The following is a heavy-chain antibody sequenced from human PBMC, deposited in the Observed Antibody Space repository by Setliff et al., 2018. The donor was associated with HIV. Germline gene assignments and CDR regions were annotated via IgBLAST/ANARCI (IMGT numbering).Heavy chain of an antibody. J-gene: IGHJ6*03. D-gene: IGHD1-1*01. V-gene: IGHV4-34*01. Sequence: PSETLSLTCAVYGGSFSGYYWSWIRQPPGKGLEWIGEINHSGSTNYNPSLKSRVTISVDTSKNQFSLKLRSVTAADTAVYYCVRTYNDLENYYHHYYYMDVWGKGTTVTVSS. CDR2: INHSGST. CDR1: GGSFSGYY. CDR3: VRTYNDLENYYHHYYYMDV.